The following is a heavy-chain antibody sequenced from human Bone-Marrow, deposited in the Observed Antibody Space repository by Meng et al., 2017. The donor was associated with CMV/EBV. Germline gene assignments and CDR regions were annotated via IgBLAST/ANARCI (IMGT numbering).Heavy chain of an antibody. CDR2: TRNKANSYTT. CDR3: ARKMRQFWSGGGGMDV. Sequence: GESLKISCAASGFTFSDHYMDWVRQAPGKGLEWVGRTRNKANSYTTEYAASVKGRFIVSRDESKNSLYLQMNSLKTEDTAVYYCARKMRQFWSGGGGMDVWGQGTTVTVSS. CDR1: GFTFSDHY. V-gene: IGHV3-72*01. J-gene: IGHJ6*02. D-gene: IGHD3-3*01.